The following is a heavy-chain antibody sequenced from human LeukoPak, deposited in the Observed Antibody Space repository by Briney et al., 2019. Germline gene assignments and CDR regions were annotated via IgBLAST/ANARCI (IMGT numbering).Heavy chain of an antibody. CDR1: GYTFTSYY. V-gene: IGHV1-46*01. CDR2: INPSGGST. Sequence: ASVKVSCKASGYTFTSYYMHWVRQAPGQGLEWMGIINPSGGSTSYAQKFQGRVTMTRDTSTSTVYMELSSLRSEDTAVYYCARGPIVVVPAAMSPMDVWGKGTTVTVSS. J-gene: IGHJ6*04. CDR3: ARGPIVVVPAAMSPMDV. D-gene: IGHD2-2*01.